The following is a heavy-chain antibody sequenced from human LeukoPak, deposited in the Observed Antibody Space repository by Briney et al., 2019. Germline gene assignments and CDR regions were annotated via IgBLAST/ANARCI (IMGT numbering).Heavy chain of an antibody. CDR1: GGSFSGYY. Sequence: KPSETLSLTCAVYGGSFSGYYWDWIRQPPGKGLEWIGSIYYSGSTYYNPSLKSRVTISVDTSKNQFSLKLSSVTAADTAVYYCARRSCSGGTCYESRGWFDSWGQGTLVTVSS. J-gene: IGHJ5*01. D-gene: IGHD2-15*01. V-gene: IGHV4-34*01. CDR3: ARRSCSGGTCYESRGWFDS. CDR2: IYYSGST.